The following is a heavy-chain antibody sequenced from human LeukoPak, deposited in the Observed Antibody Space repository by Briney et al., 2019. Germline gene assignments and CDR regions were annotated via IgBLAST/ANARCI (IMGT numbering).Heavy chain of an antibody. J-gene: IGHJ4*02. D-gene: IGHD4-23*01. V-gene: IGHV3-7*05. CDR2: IKQDGSEK. Sequence: GGSLRLSCAASGFTFSSYWMSWVRQAPGEGLEWVANIKQDGSEKYYVNSVKGRFTISRDNAKNSLYRQMNSLRAEDTAEYFCARNFGGNSDYWGQGTLVTVSS. CDR3: ARNFGGNSDY. CDR1: GFTFSSYW.